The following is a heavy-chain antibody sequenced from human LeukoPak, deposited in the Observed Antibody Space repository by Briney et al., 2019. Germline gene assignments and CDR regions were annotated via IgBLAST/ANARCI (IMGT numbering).Heavy chain of an antibody. CDR1: GFTFSTYA. J-gene: IGHJ4*02. CDR3: ARGYSSSWRGQYYFDY. CDR2: ISYDGSNK. D-gene: IGHD6-13*01. V-gene: IGHV3-30-3*01. Sequence: HPGGSLRLSCAASGFTFSTYAVNWVRQAPGKGLEWVAVISYDGSNKYYADSVKGRFTISRDNSKNTLYLQMNSLRAEDTAVYYCARGYSSSWRGQYYFDYWGQGTLVTVSS.